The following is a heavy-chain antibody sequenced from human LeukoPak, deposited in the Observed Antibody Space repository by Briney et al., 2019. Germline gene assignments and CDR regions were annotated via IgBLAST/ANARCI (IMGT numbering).Heavy chain of an antibody. CDR1: GYTLNSYS. V-gene: IGHV1-46*03. J-gene: IGHJ4*02. CDR2: INPSGGST. Sequence: GASVKVSCQASGYTLNSYSMQWVRQAPGQGLEWMGIINPSGGSTRYGQKFQGRVTMTRDTSTSTVYMELRSLRSEDTAVYYCVRNGSSDYGDYWGQGTLVTVSS. CDR3: VRNGSSDYGDY. D-gene: IGHD2-2*01.